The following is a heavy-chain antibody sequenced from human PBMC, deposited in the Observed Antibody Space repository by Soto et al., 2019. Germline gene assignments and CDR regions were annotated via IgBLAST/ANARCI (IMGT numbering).Heavy chain of an antibody. CDR1: GYSFTSYW. Sequence: GESLKISCKGSGYSFTSYWISWVRQMPGKGLEWMGRIDPSDSYTNYSPSFQGHGTVSADKSISPAYLQWSSLKASDAAMYYCARYQRYCSGGSCYWNDYYYHYYGMDVRGQGTTVTVSS. V-gene: IGHV5-10-1*01. D-gene: IGHD2-15*01. CDR3: ARYQRYCSGGSCYWNDYYYHYYGMDV. J-gene: IGHJ6*02. CDR2: IDPSDSYT.